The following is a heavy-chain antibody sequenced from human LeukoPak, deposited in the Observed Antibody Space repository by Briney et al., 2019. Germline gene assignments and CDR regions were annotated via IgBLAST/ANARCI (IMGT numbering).Heavy chain of an antibody. CDR1: GGSISGYY. V-gene: IGHV4-59*01. D-gene: IGHD3-10*01. CDR2: MYYSGST. Sequence: SETLSLTCTVSGGSISGYYWSWIRQPPGKGLEWIGYMYYSGSTKYNPSLKSRVTISVDTSKNQFPLKLSSVTAADTAVYYCARGDGFGELLDAFDIWGQGTMVTVSS. CDR3: ARGDGFGELLDAFDI. J-gene: IGHJ3*02.